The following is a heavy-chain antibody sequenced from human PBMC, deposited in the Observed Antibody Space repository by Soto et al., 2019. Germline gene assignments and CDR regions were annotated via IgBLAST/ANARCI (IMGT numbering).Heavy chain of an antibody. J-gene: IGHJ4*02. CDR1: GFTFSSYG. CDR3: AKGTLIVVVTAPDY. V-gene: IGHV3-30*18. CDR2: ISYDGSNK. D-gene: IGHD2-21*02. Sequence: AGGSLRLSCAASGFTFSSYGMHWVRQAPGKGLEWVAVISYDGSNKYYADSVKGRFTISRDNSKNTLYLQMNSLRAEDTAVYYCAKGTLIVVVTAPDYWGQGTLVTVS.